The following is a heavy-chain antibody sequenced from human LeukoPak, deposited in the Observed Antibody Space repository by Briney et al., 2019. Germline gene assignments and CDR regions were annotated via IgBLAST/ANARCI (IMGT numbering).Heavy chain of an antibody. J-gene: IGHJ4*02. V-gene: IGHV1-18*01. CDR3: ASDYSVVGGSYCLDY. CDR2: IRTSNGNT. Sequence: ASVKVSCKASGYSFISHGINWVRQAPGQGLEWMGWIRTSNGNTHYAQNLQGRVTMTTDTSTSTAYMELRSLSSDDTAVYYCASDYSVVGGSYCLDYWGQGTLVSVSS. D-gene: IGHD1-26*01. CDR1: GYSFISHG.